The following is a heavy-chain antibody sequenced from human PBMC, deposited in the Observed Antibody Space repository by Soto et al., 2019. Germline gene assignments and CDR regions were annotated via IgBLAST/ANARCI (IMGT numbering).Heavy chain of an antibody. J-gene: IGHJ5*02. V-gene: IGHV1-18*04. CDR2: ISAYNGNT. CDR3: ARGPDCSSTSCYPNWFDP. CDR1: GYTFTSYG. Sequence: ASVKVSCKASGYTFTSYGISWVRQAPGQGPEWMGWISAYNGNTNYAQKLQGRVTMTTDTSTSTAYMELRSLRSDDTAVYYCARGPDCSSTSCYPNWFDPWGQGTLVTVSS. D-gene: IGHD2-2*01.